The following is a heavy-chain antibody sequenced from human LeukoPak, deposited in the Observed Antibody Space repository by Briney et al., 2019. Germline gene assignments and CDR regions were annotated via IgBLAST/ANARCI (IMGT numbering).Heavy chain of an antibody. CDR2: INHSGST. CDR1: GGSFSGYY. V-gene: IGHV4-34*01. D-gene: IGHD3-3*01. Sequence: SETLSLTCAVYGGSFSGYYWSWIRQPPGKGLEWIGEINHSGSTNYNPSLKSRVTISVDTSKNQFSLKLSSVTAADTALYYCARGGGDFWNGYFGFCDSWGQGTLVTVSS. CDR3: ARGGGDFWNGYFGFCDS. J-gene: IGHJ4*02.